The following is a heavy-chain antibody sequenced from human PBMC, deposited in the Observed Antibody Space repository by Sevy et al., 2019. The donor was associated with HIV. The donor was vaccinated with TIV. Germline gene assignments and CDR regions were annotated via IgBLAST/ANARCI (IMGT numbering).Heavy chain of an antibody. D-gene: IGHD3-10*01. V-gene: IGHV1-24*01. CDR3: ATGSSIVRGVIGAGYYYGMDV. CDR2: FDPEDGET. J-gene: IGHJ6*02. CDR1: GYTLTELS. Sequence: VSVKVSGKVSGYTLTELSMHWVRQAPGKGLEWMGGFDPEDGETIYAQKFQGRVTMTEDTSTDTAYMELSSLRSEDTAVYYCATGSSIVRGVIGAGYYYGMDVWGQGTTVTVSS.